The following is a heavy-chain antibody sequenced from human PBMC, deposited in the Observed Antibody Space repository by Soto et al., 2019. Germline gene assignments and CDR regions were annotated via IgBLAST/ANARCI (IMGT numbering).Heavy chain of an antibody. CDR2: ISSNGGST. D-gene: IGHD2-8*01. J-gene: IGHJ5*02. CDR1: GGKVSSYG. V-gene: IGHV3-64*01. Sequence: GALRRSGAGSGGKVSSYGRHWVRQNTGKGLEYVSAISSNGGSTYYANSVKGRFTISRDNSKNTLYLQMGSLRAEDMAVYYCAEGRCTNGVCFGLSAPWGQGTLVTVS. CDR3: AEGRCTNGVCFGLSAP.